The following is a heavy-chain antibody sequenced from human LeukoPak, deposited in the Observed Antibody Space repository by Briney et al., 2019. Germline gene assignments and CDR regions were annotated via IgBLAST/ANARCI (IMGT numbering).Heavy chain of an antibody. CDR1: GFTFDDYG. CDR2: INWDGGST. D-gene: IGHD6-19*01. V-gene: IGHV3-20*04. J-gene: IGHJ3*02. CDR3: ARTVSSAGWSDDAFDI. Sequence: GGSLRLSCAAPGFTFDDYGMSWARQAPGKGLEWVSGINWDGGSTGYADSVKGRFTISRDNPKNFLYLQMNSLRAEDTALYYCARTVSSAGWSDDAFDIWGQGTMVTVSS.